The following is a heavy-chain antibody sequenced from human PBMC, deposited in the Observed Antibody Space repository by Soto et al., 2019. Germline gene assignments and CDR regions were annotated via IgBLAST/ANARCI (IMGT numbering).Heavy chain of an antibody. V-gene: IGHV3-23*01. CDR1: GFTFSSYA. Sequence: GGSLRLSCAASGFTFSSYAMSWVRQAPGKGLEWVSAISGSGGSTYYADSVKGRFTISRDNSKNTLYLQMNSLRAEDTAVYYCAKGDDFWSGYRPFDYWGQGTLVTVSS. CDR2: ISGSGGST. D-gene: IGHD3-3*01. CDR3: AKGDDFWSGYRPFDY. J-gene: IGHJ4*02.